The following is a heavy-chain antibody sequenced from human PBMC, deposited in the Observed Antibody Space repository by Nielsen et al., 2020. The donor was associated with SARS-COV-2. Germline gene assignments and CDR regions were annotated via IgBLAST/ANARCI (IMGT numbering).Heavy chain of an antibody. Sequence: SETLSLTCTVSGGSISSYYWSWIRQPPGKGLEWIGYIYYSGSTNYNPSLKSRVTISVDTSKNQFSLKLSSVTAADTAVYYCARDQHYWGQGTLVTVSS. CDR2: IYYSGST. D-gene: IGHD2-2*01. J-gene: IGHJ4*02. CDR1: GGSISSYY. V-gene: IGHV4-59*01. CDR3: ARDQHY.